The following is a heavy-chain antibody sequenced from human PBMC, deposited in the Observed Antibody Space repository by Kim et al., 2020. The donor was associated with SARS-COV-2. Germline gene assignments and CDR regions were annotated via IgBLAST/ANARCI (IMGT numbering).Heavy chain of an antibody. CDR1: GYSFTSYW. CDR3: ARQVFWSGYYRPPRAFDI. D-gene: IGHD3-3*01. CDR2: IYPGDSDT. Sequence: GESLKISCKGSGYSFTSYWIGWVRKMPGKGLEWMGIIYPGDSDTRYSPSFQGQVTISADKSISTAYLQWSSLKASDTAMYYCARQVFWSGYYRPPRAFDIWGQGTMVTVSS. J-gene: IGHJ3*02. V-gene: IGHV5-51*01.